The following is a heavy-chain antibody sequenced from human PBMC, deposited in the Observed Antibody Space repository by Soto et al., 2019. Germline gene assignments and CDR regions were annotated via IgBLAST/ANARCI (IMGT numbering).Heavy chain of an antibody. CDR3: ARVMMVRGVVFEY. D-gene: IGHD3-10*01. V-gene: IGHV3-53*01. J-gene: IGHJ4*02. CDR2: MYSGGSA. CDR1: GFSVSSTY. Sequence: AGGSLRLSCAVSGFSVSSTYMSWVRQAPGKGLEWVSVMYSGGSAYYADSVKGRFSISRENSKNTLSLQMNSLRAEDTAVYYCARVMMVRGVVFEYWGRGTLVTVSS.